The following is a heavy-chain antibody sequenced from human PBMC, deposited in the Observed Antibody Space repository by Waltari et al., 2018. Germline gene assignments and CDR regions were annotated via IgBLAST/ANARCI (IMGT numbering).Heavy chain of an antibody. CDR2: LYYSGSN. CDR3: ARGPLLSKVDY. V-gene: IGHV4-30-4*08. D-gene: IGHD1-26*01. CDR1: GGSISSGDYY. J-gene: IGHJ4*02. Sequence: QVQLQESGPGLVKPSQTLSLTCTVSGGSISSGDYYWSWIRQPPGKGLEWIGYLYYSGSNNYNASLKSRVTISVDTSNNQFSLNLSSVTAADTAVDYCARGPLLSKVDYWGQGTLVTVSS.